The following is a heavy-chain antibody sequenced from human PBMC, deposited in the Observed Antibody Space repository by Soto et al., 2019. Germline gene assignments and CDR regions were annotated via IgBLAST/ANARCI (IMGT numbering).Heavy chain of an antibody. CDR3: ARNYYDSSDRDFLDY. V-gene: IGHV1-2*02. J-gene: IGHJ4*02. Sequence: ASVKVSCKASGYTFTSYYIHWVRQAPGQGLEWMGWINPITGGTNYAPKFQGRVTMTRDTSITTAYMELSRLRSDDTAVYYCARNYYDSSDRDFLDYWGQGTPVTVSS. CDR1: GYTFTSYY. CDR2: INPITGGT. D-gene: IGHD3-22*01.